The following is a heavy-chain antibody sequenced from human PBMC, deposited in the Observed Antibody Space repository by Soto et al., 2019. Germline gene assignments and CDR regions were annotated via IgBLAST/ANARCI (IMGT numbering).Heavy chain of an antibody. V-gene: IGHV1-58*01. CDR1: GFTFTSSA. D-gene: IGHD3-22*01. CDR2: IVVGSGNT. CDR3: AADPYDSSGSLDY. J-gene: IGHJ4*02. Sequence: QMQLVQSGPEVKKPGTSVKVSCKASGFTFTSSAVQWVRQARGQRLEWIGWIVVGSGNTNYAQKFQERVTITRDMSRSAAEMELRSLRYEDTAVYYCAADPYDSSGSLDYWGQGTLVTVSS.